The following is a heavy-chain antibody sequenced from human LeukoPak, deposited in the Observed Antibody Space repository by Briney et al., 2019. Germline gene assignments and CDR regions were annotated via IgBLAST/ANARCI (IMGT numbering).Heavy chain of an antibody. CDR1: GFTFSSYW. CDR3: ARSFPGRTITFGAVIVAAAFDI. V-gene: IGHV3-7*01. J-gene: IGHJ3*02. CDR2: IKQDGSEK. Sequence: GGSLRLSCAASGFTFSSYWMSWVRQAPGKGLEWVVNIKQDGSEKYYVDSVKGRFTISRDNAKNSLYLQMNSLRAEDTAVYYCARSFPGRTITFGAVIVAAAFDIWGQGTMVTVSS. D-gene: IGHD3-16*02.